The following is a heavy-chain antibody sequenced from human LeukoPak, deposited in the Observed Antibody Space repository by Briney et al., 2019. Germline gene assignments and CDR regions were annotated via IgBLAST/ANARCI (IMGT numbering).Heavy chain of an antibody. D-gene: IGHD5-12*01. CDR1: GFTFSSYP. CDR2: ISGSGGST. J-gene: IGHJ2*01. V-gene: IGHV3-23*01. CDR3: AKDRGYGVSYWYFDL. Sequence: PGGSLRLSCAASGFTFSSYPMIWVRQAPGKGLEWVSAISGSGGSTYYADSVKGRFTISRDNSKNTLYLQMNSLRAEDTAVYYCAKDRGYGVSYWYFDLWGRGTLVTVSS.